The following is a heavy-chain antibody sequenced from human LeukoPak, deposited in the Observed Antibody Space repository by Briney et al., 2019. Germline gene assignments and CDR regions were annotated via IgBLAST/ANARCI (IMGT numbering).Heavy chain of an antibody. CDR2: INPNSGGT. CDR1: GYTFTGYY. J-gene: IGHJ4*02. D-gene: IGHD6-13*01. V-gene: IGHV1-2*02. CDR3: ARASYSSSWLEPDY. Sequence: ASVKVSCKASGYTFTGYYMHWVRQAPGQGLEWMGWINPNSGGTNYAQKFQGRVTMTRDTSISTAYMELSRLRSDDTAVYYCARASYSSSWLEPDYWGQGTLVTVSS.